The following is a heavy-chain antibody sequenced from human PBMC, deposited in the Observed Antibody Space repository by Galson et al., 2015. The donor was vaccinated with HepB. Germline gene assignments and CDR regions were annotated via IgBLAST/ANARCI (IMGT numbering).Heavy chain of an antibody. CDR2: ISGSGVTT. V-gene: IGHV3-23*01. D-gene: IGHD3-22*01. CDR3: AKDYDSSGFDYDYLDY. J-gene: IGHJ4*02. CDR1: GFTFSSYA. Sequence: SLRLSCAASGFTFSSYAMNWVRQAPGKGLEWVSLISGSGVTTYYADSVKGRFTISRDNSKNTLYLQMDSLRAEDTALYFCAKDYDSSGFDYDYLDYWGQGTLVAVSS.